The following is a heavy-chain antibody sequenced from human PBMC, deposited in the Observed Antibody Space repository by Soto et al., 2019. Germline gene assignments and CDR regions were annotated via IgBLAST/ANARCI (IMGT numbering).Heavy chain of an antibody. V-gene: IGHV4-34*01. Sequence: QVQLQQWGAGLLKPSETLSLTCAVYGGSFSGYYWSWIRQPPGKGLEWIGEINHSGSTNYNPSLKSRVTISVDTSKNLFSLKLSAVTAADTAVYYCARGTVVVVAATNGPKNCFDPLCQGTLVTVSS. J-gene: IGHJ5*02. CDR1: GGSFSGYY. CDR2: INHSGST. D-gene: IGHD2-15*01. CDR3: ARGTVVVVAATNGPKNCFDP.